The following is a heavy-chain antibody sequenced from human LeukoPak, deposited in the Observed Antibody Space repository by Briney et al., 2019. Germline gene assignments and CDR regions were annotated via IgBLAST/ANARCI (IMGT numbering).Heavy chain of an antibody. CDR1: GFTFSGSA. V-gene: IGHV3-73*01. Sequence: GGSLRLSCAASGFTFSGSAMHWVRQASGKGLEWVGRIRSKANSYATAYAASVKGRFTISRDDSKNTAYLQMNSLKTEDTAVYYCTTLSLVTAIIGYWGQGTLVTVSS. D-gene: IGHD2-21*02. J-gene: IGHJ4*02. CDR2: IRSKANSYAT. CDR3: TTLSLVTAIIGY.